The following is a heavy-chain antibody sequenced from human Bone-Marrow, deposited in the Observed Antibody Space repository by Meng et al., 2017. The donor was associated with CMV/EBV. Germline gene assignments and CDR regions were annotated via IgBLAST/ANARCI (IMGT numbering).Heavy chain of an antibody. CDR3: ARGSGYFDWLADWFDP. Sequence: QLQESGPGLVKPSETLSLTCTVSVGSISSYYWSWIRQPAGKGLEWIGRIYTSGSTNYSPSLKSRVTMSVDTSKNQFSLKLSSVTAADTAVYYCARGSGYFDWLADWFDPWGQGTLVTVSS. CDR1: VGSISSYY. V-gene: IGHV4-4*07. CDR2: IYTSGST. J-gene: IGHJ5*02. D-gene: IGHD3-9*01.